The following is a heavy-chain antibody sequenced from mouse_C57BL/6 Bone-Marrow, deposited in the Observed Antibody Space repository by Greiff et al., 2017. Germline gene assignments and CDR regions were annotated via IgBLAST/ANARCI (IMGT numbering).Heavy chain of an antibody. CDR3: ARPYDYDDGYAMDY. V-gene: IGHV1-59*01. J-gene: IGHJ4*01. Sequence: VQLQQPGAELVRPGTSVKLSCKASGYTFTSYWMHWVKQRPGQGLEWIGVIDPSDSYTNYNQKFKGKATLTVDTSSSTAYMQLSSLTSEDSAVYYCARPYDYDDGYAMDYWGQGTSVTVSS. CDR1: GYTFTSYW. D-gene: IGHD2-4*01. CDR2: IDPSDSYT.